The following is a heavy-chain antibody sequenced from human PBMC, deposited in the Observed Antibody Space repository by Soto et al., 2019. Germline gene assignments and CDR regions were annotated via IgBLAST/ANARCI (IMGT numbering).Heavy chain of an antibody. CDR2: IKDDGSDE. D-gene: IGHD4-4*01. V-gene: IGHV3-7*03. CDR3: ARKQTSVTSLRTYYYGLDV. CDR1: GFTFSRYW. J-gene: IGHJ6*02. Sequence: EVQLVESGGGLVQPGGSLRLSCAASGFTFSRYWMSWVRQAPGKGLEWVANIKDDGSDEYYVDSVKGRFTVSRDNAKNSLYLQLSGLRDEDPAVYYCARKQTSVTSLRTYYYGLDVWGQGTPVTVSS.